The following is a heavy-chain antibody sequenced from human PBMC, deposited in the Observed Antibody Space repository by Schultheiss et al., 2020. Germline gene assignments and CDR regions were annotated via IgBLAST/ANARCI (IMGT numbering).Heavy chain of an antibody. J-gene: IGHJ6*03. CDR2: IWYDGSNK. V-gene: IGHV3-30*02. CDR3: AKQGRGQWLSVYYYYYMDV. D-gene: IGHD6-19*01. Sequence: WGSLRLSCAASGFTFSSYGMHWVRQAPGKGLEWVAVIWYDGSNKYYADSVKGRFTISRDNSKNTLYLQMNSLRAEDTAVYYCAKQGRGQWLSVYYYYYMDVWGKGTPVTVSS. CDR1: GFTFSSYG.